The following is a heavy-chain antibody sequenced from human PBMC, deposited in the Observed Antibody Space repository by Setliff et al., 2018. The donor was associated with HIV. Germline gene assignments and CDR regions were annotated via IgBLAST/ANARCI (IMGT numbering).Heavy chain of an antibody. CDR3: PVDTATYYCARRLEDYDAFDM. CDR1: GDKFSNYW. Sequence: PGESLKISCKDSGDKFSNYWLGWVRQMPGKCLEWIGVIYPDDSDTRYSPSFKGQVTISADKSITTISRDTSKDQVVLTMTDMDPVDTATYYCARRLEDYDAFDMWGQGTKVTVSS. J-gene: IGHJ3*02. CDR2: IYPDDSDT. D-gene: IGHD3-10*01. V-gene: IGHV5-51*01.